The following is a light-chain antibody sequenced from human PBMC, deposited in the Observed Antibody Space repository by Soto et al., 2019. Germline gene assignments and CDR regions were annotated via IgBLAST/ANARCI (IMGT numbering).Light chain of an antibody. Sequence: DIQMTQSPSTLSASVGDRVTITCRASQSISSWLAWYQQKPRKATKFLIFDAYSLESEVPSRFSGSGSGKKFTLTFSSLQPDDFATYYCQQYNSYPSTFGPGTKVDIK. V-gene: IGKV1-5*01. CDR1: QSISSW. CDR3: QQYNSYPST. J-gene: IGKJ3*01. CDR2: DAY.